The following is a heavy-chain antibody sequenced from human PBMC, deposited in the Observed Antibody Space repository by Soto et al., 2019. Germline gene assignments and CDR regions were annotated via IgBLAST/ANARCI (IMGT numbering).Heavy chain of an antibody. CDR3: ARGRKHSSGWYRADY. V-gene: IGHV4-34*01. CDR1: GGSFSGYY. CDR2: INHSGSI. D-gene: IGHD6-19*01. Sequence: SETRSLTCAVYGGSFSGYYWSWIRQPPGKGLEWIGEINHSGSINYNPSLKSRVTISVDTSKNQFSLKLSSVTAADTAVYYCARGRKHSSGWYRADYWGQGTLVTVSS. J-gene: IGHJ4*02.